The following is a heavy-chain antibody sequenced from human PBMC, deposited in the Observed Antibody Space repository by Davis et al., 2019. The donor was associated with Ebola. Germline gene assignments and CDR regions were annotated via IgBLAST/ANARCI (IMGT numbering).Heavy chain of an antibody. J-gene: IGHJ6*02. V-gene: IGHV3-23*01. Sequence: GGSLRLSCAASGFTFSTYTMHWVRQAPGKGLEWVSYISSSGSTIYYADSVKGRFTISRDNSKNTLYLQMNSLRAEDTAVYYCAKNQDCSGGSCYYYGMDVWGQGTTVTVSS. CDR1: GFTFSTYT. D-gene: IGHD2-15*01. CDR3: AKNQDCSGGSCYYYGMDV. CDR2: ISSSGSTI.